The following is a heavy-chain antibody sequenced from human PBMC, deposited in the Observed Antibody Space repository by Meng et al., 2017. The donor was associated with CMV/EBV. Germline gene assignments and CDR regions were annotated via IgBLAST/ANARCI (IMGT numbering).Heavy chain of an antibody. D-gene: IGHD3-3*01. CDR3: ARESITIFGGVMTGMDV. Sequence: GESLKISCAASGFTFSDYYMSWIRQAPGKGLEWVSYISSSGSTIYYADSVKGRFTISRDNAKNSLYLQMNSLRAEDTAVYYCARESITIFGGVMTGMDVWGQGTTVTVSS. CDR2: ISSSGSTI. V-gene: IGHV3-11*01. CDR1: GFTFSDYY. J-gene: IGHJ6*02.